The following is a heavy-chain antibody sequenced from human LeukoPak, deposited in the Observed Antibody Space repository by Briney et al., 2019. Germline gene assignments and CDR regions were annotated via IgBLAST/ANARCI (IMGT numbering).Heavy chain of an antibody. J-gene: IGHJ5*02. CDR3: ARRMVRGVIRESRFDP. D-gene: IGHD3-10*01. CDR2: INHSGST. CDR1: GGSFSGYY. Sequence: SETLSLTCAVYGGSFSGYYWSWISQPPGKGLEWIGEINHSGSTNYNPSLKSRVTISVDTSKNQFSLKLSSVTAADTAVYYCARRMVRGVIRESRFDPWGQGTLVTVSS. V-gene: IGHV4-34*01.